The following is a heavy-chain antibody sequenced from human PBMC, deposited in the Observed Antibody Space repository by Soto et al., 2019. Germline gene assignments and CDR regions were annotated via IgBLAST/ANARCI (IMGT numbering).Heavy chain of an antibody. CDR3: AKQHYDSSGYDY. Sequence: QVQLVESGGGVVQPGRSLRLSCAASGFTFSSYGMHWVRQAPGKGLEWVAVISYDGSNKYYADSVKGRFTISRDNSKNTLYLQMDSLRAEGTAVYYCAKQHYDSSGYDYWGQGTLVTVSS. V-gene: IGHV3-30*18. D-gene: IGHD3-22*01. CDR2: ISYDGSNK. CDR1: GFTFSSYG. J-gene: IGHJ4*02.